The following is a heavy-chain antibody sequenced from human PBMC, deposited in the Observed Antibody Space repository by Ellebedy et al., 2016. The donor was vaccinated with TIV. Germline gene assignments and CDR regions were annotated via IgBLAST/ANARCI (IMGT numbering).Heavy chain of an antibody. D-gene: IGHD1-1*01. CDR3: ARKPMNPTDLYGNFDH. Sequence: GESLKISCVVSAFPFSSYSLTWVRQAPGTGLEWLPSISSSSSYIYYADSVKGRSTISRDNGKNALYLQMNSLRAEDTAVYYCARKPMNPTDLYGNFDHWGQGTLVTVSS. CDR1: AFPFSSYS. J-gene: IGHJ4*02. CDR2: ISSSSSYI. V-gene: IGHV3-21*01.